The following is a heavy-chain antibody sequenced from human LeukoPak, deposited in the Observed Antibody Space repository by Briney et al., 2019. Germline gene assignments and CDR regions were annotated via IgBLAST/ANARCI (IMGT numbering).Heavy chain of an antibody. D-gene: IGHD6-19*01. V-gene: IGHV3-33*01. CDR1: GFTFSSYG. CDR3: ARGFSSGSPLDY. CDR2: IWYDGSNK. J-gene: IGHJ4*02. Sequence: GGSLRLSCAASGFTFSSYGMHWVRQAPGKGLEWVAVIWYDGSNKYYADSVKGRFTISRDNSKNTLYLQMNSLRAEDTAVYYCARGFSSGSPLDYWGQGTLVTVSS.